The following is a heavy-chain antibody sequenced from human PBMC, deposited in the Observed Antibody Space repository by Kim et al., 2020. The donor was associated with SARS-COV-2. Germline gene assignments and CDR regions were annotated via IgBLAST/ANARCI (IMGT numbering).Heavy chain of an antibody. CDR3: AREMMVRAGDYYGMDV. D-gene: IGHD3-10*01. CDR2: ISAYNGNT. J-gene: IGHJ6*02. V-gene: IGHV1-18*04. CDR1: GYTFTSYG. Sequence: ASVKVSCKASGYTFTSYGISWVRQAPGQGLEWMGWISAYNGNTNYAQKLQGRVTMTTDTSTSTAYMELRSLRSDDTAVYYCAREMMVRAGDYYGMDVWGQGTTVTVSS.